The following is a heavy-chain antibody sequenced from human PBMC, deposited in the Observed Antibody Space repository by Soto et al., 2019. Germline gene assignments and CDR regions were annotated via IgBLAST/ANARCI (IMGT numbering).Heavy chain of an antibody. CDR1: GFTFSSYW. Sequence: GGSPRLSCAASGFTFSSYWMSWVRQAPGKGLEWVANIKQDGSEKYYVDSVKGRFTISRDNAKNSLYLQMNSLRAEDTAVYYCARRPGSSSRDAFDIWGQGTMVTVSS. D-gene: IGHD1-26*01. CDR3: ARRPGSSSRDAFDI. CDR2: IKQDGSEK. J-gene: IGHJ3*02. V-gene: IGHV3-7*03.